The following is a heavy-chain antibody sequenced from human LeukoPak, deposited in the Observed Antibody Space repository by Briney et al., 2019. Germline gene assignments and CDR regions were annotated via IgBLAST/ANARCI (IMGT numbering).Heavy chain of an antibody. J-gene: IGHJ2*01. CDR1: GYTLTELS. D-gene: IGHD1-14*01. CDR2: FDPEDGET. V-gene: IGHV1-24*01. CDR3: ATASTEAWYFDL. Sequence: ASVKVSCKVSGYTLTELSMHWVRQAPGKGLEWMGGFDPEDGETIYAQEFQGRVTMTEDTSTDTAYMELSSLRSEGTAVYYCATASTEAWYFDLWGRGTLVTVSS.